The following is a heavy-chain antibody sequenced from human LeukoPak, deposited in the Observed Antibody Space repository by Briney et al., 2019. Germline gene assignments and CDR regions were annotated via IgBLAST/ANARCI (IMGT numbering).Heavy chain of an antibody. CDR3: ARPGGNQSNDYWYFDL. CDR2: IYGRGST. Sequence: GGSLRLSCEVSGFSVSSSFLTWVRQAPGKGLEWVAVIYGRGSTYYADSVRGRFTISRDSSRNTLFLQMNSLRGEDTALYYCARPGGNQSNDYWYFDLWGQGTLVTVSS. CDR1: GFSVSSSF. V-gene: IGHV3-66*04. J-gene: IGHJ2*01. D-gene: IGHD4-23*01.